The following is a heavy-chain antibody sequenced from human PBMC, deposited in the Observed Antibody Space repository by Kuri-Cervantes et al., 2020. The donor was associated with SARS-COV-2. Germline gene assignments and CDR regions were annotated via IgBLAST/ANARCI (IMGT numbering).Heavy chain of an antibody. V-gene: IGHV4-34*01. CDR3: ARARSITMIVVVIDAFDI. J-gene: IGHJ3*02. CDR2: INHSGST. D-gene: IGHD3-22*01. CDR1: GFTFSSYW. Sequence: GSLRLSCAASGFTFSSYWMSWIRQPPGKGLEWIGEINHSGSTNYNPSLKSRVTISVDTSKNQFSLKLSSVTAADTAVYYCARARSITMIVVVIDAFDIWGQGTRVTVSS.